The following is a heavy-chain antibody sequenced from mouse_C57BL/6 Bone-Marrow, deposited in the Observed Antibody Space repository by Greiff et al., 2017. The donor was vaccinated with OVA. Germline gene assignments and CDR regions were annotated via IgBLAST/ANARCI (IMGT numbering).Heavy chain of an antibody. D-gene: IGHD2-3*01. Sequence: DVMLVESGGGLVKPGGSLKLSCAASGFTFSDYGMHWVRQAPEKGLEWVAYISSGSSTIYYADTVKGRFTISRDNAKNTLFLQMTSLRSEDTAMYYCARGYDGYFDYWGQGTTLTVSS. CDR1: GFTFSDYG. J-gene: IGHJ2*01. CDR2: ISSGSSTI. V-gene: IGHV5-17*01. CDR3: ARGYDGYFDY.